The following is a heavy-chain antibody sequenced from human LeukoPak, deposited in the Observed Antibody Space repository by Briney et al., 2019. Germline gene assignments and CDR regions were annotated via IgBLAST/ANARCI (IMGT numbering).Heavy chain of an antibody. CDR2: LSGTGGSQ. Sequence: TGGSLRLSCAASGFTLSSSGFTFSSYAMSWVRQAPGKGLEWVSGLSGTGGSQYYVDSVRGRFTISRDNSKNTLCLQMNSLRAEDTAVYYCAKGGPRSDSGWYDYWGQGTLVTVSS. V-gene: IGHV3-23*01. CDR3: AKGGPRSDSGWYDY. J-gene: IGHJ4*02. CDR1: GFTLSSSGFTFSSYA. D-gene: IGHD6-19*01.